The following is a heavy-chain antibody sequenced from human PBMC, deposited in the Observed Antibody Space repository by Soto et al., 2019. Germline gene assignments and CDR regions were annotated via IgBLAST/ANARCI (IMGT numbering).Heavy chain of an antibody. CDR1: GYSFTSYW. CDR2: IYPGDSDT. CDR3: ARHQRIQLWTKPQYYFDY. J-gene: IGHJ4*02. Sequence: PGESLKISGKGSGYSFTSYWIGWVRQMPGKGLEWMGIIYPGDSDTRYSPSLQGQVTISADKSISTAYLQWSSLKASDTAMYYCARHQRIQLWTKPQYYFDYWGQGTLVTVSS. D-gene: IGHD5-18*01. V-gene: IGHV5-51*01.